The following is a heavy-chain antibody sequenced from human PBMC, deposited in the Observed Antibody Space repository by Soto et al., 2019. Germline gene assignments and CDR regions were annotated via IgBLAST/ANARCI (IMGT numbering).Heavy chain of an antibody. J-gene: IGHJ4*02. CDR1: GGSTSSDNY. Sequence: SETLSLTCTVSGGSTSSDNYWSWIRQPPGKGLEWIGHIYYSGNTDYNPSLKSRLAISIDTSKNKFSLKLSSVTAADTAAYFCAREGGESSDGLYYFDSWGQGSLVTVSS. V-gene: IGHV4-30-4*01. CDR3: AREGGESSDGLYYFDS. D-gene: IGHD3-16*01. CDR2: IYYSGNT.